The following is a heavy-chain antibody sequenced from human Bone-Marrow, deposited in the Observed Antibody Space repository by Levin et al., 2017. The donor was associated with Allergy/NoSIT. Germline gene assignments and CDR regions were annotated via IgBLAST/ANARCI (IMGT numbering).Heavy chain of an antibody. D-gene: IGHD2-21*02. CDR2: IYYSGST. J-gene: IGHJ4*02. Sequence: KSSETLSLTCTVSGGSISSSSYYWGWIRQPPGKGLEWIGSIYYSGSTYYNPSLKSRVTISVDTSKNQFSLKLSSVTAADTAVYYCARGSQSPDCYSFDYWGQGTLVTVSS. CDR1: GGSISSSSYY. CDR3: ARGSQSPDCYSFDY. V-gene: IGHV4-39*07.